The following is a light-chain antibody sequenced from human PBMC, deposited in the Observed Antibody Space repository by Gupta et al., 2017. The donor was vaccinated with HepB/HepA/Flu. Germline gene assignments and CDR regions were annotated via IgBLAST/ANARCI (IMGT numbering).Light chain of an antibody. V-gene: IGKV3-11*01. Sequence: DIVLTQSPATLSLSPGERATLSCRSSQSVSSYLAWYQQKPGQAPRLLIYDASNRATGIPARFSGSGWGTDFTLTISSREPEEFAVDYCQQRSNWPPDTFGQGTKLEIK. J-gene: IGKJ2*01. CDR3: QQRSNWPPDT. CDR1: QSVSSY. CDR2: DAS.